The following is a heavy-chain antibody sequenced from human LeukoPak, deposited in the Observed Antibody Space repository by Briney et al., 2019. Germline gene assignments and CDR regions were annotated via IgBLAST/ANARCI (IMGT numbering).Heavy chain of an antibody. CDR1: GGSISYYF. V-gene: IGHV4-59*08. J-gene: IGHJ5*02. D-gene: IGHD7-27*01. CDR3: ARYATLPSGEKWFDP. CDR2: IYYTGMT. Sequence: SETLSLTCTVSGGSISYYFWSWIRQPPGKGLEWIGYIYYTGMTNYNPSLKSRVTMSVDASKNQFSLKLSSVTAADTAVYYCARYATLPSGEKWFDPWGQGPLVTVSS.